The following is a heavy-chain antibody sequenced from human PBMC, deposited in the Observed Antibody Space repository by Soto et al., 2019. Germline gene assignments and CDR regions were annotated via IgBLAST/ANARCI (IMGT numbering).Heavy chain of an antibody. CDR3: ARGGDGSGSYYPVSSHYFDY. V-gene: IGHV1-18*01. CDR1: GYTFTSYG. Sequence: ASVKVSCKASGYTFTSYGISWVRQAPGQGLEWMGWISAYNGNTNYAQKLQGRVTTTTDTSTSTAYMELRSLRSDDTAVYYCARGGDGSGSYYPVSSHYFDYWGQGTLVTVSS. J-gene: IGHJ4*02. CDR2: ISAYNGNT. D-gene: IGHD3-10*01.